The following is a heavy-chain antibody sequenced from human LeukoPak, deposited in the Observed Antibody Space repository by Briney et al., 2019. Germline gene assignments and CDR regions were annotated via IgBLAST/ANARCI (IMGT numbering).Heavy chain of an antibody. Sequence: GGSLRLSCAASGFTFSGYAMSWVRQAPGKGLEWVSAISGSGGSTYYADSVNGPFTISRDNSKNTLYLQMNSLRAEDTAVYYCAKDAERYSSSYFDFWGQGTLVTVSS. CDR2: ISGSGGST. J-gene: IGHJ4*02. D-gene: IGHD6-6*01. CDR1: GFTFSGYA. CDR3: AKDAERYSSSYFDF. V-gene: IGHV3-23*01.